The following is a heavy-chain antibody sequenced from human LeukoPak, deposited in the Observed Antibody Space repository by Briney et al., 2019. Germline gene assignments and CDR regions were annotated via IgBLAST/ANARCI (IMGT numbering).Heavy chain of an antibody. D-gene: IGHD3-10*01. CDR2: IDYSGST. CDR1: GGSISSYY. Sequence: TSETLSLTCTVSGGSISSYYWSWIRQPPGKGLEGIGYIDYSGSTNYNPSHKSRVTISVDTSKNQFSLKLSSVTAADTAVYYCARLSYYYGVDYWGQGTLVTVSS. CDR3: ARLSYYYGVDY. J-gene: IGHJ4*02. V-gene: IGHV4-59*08.